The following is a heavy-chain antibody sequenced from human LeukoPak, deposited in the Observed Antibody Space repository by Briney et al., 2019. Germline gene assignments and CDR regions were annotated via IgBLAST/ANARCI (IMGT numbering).Heavy chain of an antibody. CDR3: ACRTRGVNSPYFDY. CDR2: ISAYNGNT. J-gene: IGHJ4*02. V-gene: IGHV1-18*01. CDR1: GYTFTSYG. D-gene: IGHD4-23*01. Sequence: ASVKVSCKASGYTFTSYGISWVRQAPGQGLEWMGWISAYNGNTNYAQKLQGRVTMTTDTSTSTAYMELRSLRSDDTAVYYCACRTRGVNSPYFDYWGQGTLVTVSS.